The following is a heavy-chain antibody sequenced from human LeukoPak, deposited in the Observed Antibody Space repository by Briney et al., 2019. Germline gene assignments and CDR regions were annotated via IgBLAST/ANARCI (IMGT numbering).Heavy chain of an antibody. J-gene: IGHJ4*02. CDR3: ARTVYDSSGYYHWERFDY. Sequence: SETLSLTCTVSGGSISSYYWSWIRQPAGKGLEWIGRIYTSGSTNYNPSLKSRVTMSVDTSKNQFSLKLSSVTAADTAVYYCARTVYDSSGYYHWERFDYWGQGTLVTVSS. V-gene: IGHV4-4*07. D-gene: IGHD3-22*01. CDR2: IYTSGST. CDR1: GGSISSYY.